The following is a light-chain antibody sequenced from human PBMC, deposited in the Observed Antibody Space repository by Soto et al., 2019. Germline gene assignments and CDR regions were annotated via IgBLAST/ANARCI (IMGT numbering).Light chain of an antibody. J-gene: IGKJ1*01. CDR3: QQYNNWPQWT. Sequence: EILMTQSPGTLSVSPGERATLSCRASHSVSRNLAWYQQKPGQTPRLLIFGASARATGTPARFSGSGSGTEYTLTISSVQSEDFAVDYCQQYNNWPQWTFGKGTKVEIK. CDR1: HSVSRN. V-gene: IGKV3-15*01. CDR2: GAS.